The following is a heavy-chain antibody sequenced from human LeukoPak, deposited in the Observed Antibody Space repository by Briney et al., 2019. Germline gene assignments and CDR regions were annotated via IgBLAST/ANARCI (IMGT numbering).Heavy chain of an antibody. D-gene: IGHD3-22*01. CDR1: GGSFSGYY. CDR2: INHSGST. J-gene: IGHJ5*02. Sequence: SETLSLTCAVYGGSFSGYYWSWIRQPPGKGLEWIGEINHSGSTNYNPSLKSRVTISVDTSKNQFSLKLSSVTAADTAVYYCARNGPAVTMIAVAGRRWFDPWGQGTLATVSS. CDR3: ARNGPAVTMIAVAGRRWFDP. V-gene: IGHV4-34*01.